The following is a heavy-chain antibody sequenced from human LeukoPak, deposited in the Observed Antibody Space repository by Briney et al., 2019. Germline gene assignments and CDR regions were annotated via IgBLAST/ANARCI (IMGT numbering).Heavy chain of an antibody. Sequence: GGSLRLSCAASGFTFSSSGMHWVRQAPGKGLEWVAVIWYDGSNKYYADSVKGRFTISGDNSKNTLYLQMNSLRAEDTAVYYCARDVAAAGNDNWFDPWGQGTLVTVSS. CDR2: IWYDGSNK. D-gene: IGHD6-13*01. CDR3: ARDVAAAGNDNWFDP. J-gene: IGHJ5*02. CDR1: GFTFSSSG. V-gene: IGHV3-33*01.